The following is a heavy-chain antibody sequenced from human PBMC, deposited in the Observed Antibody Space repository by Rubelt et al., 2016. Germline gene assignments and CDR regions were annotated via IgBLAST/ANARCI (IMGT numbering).Heavy chain of an antibody. J-gene: IGHJ5*02. D-gene: IGHD3-3*01. V-gene: IGHV1-46*01. Sequence: QVQLVQSGAEVKKPGASVKVSCKASGYTFTSYYMLWVRQAPGQGLEWMGIINPSGGSTSYAQKFQGRGPMTRDTSTSTVYMELSSLRSEDTAVYYCARSPRYDFEDNWFDPWGQGTLVTVSS. CDR1: GYTFTSYY. CDR2: INPSGGST. CDR3: ARSPRYDFEDNWFDP.